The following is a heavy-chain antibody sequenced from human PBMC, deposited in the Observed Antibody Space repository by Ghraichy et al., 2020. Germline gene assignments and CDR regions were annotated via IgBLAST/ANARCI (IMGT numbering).Heavy chain of an antibody. CDR1: GFTFSNFA. Sequence: GALRLSCVASGFTFSNFAMTWVRQAPGKGLEWVAATSASGANTYFADSVKGRFTLSRDNSANSLSLQMNSLRAEDTAVYYCAKDDVVRGSYFDLWGQGTRVTVSP. V-gene: IGHV3-23*01. CDR3: AKDDVVRGSYFDL. J-gene: IGHJ4*02. CDR2: TSASGANT. D-gene: IGHD3-10*01.